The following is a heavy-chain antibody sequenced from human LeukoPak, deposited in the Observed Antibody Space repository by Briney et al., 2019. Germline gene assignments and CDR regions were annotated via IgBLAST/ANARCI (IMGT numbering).Heavy chain of an antibody. D-gene: IGHD3-22*01. CDR1: GFTFANAW. V-gene: IGHV3-15*01. CDR3: ATYDSTSYYYSAD. Sequence: PGGSLRLSCAASGFTFANAWMSWVRQAPGKGLEWVGRIKSKTADGTADYAAVVKARFTISRDDSNNMLYLQMNSLKIEDTAVYYCATYDSTSYYYSADWGQGTLATVSS. J-gene: IGHJ4*02. CDR2: IKSKTADGTA.